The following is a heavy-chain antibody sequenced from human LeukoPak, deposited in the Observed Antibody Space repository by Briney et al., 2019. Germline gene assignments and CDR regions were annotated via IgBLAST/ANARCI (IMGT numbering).Heavy chain of an antibody. CDR1: GFTFSNYA. CDR3: AKETGGYYDSSGSPV. D-gene: IGHD3-22*01. Sequence: SGGSLRLSCSASGFTFSNYAMTWVRQAPGKGLEWVSASGATTYYADSVKGRFTISRDNSKNTLYLQMNSLRAEDTAVYYCAKETGGYYDSSGSPVWGQGTLVTVSS. V-gene: IGHV3-23*01. J-gene: IGHJ4*02. CDR2: SGATT.